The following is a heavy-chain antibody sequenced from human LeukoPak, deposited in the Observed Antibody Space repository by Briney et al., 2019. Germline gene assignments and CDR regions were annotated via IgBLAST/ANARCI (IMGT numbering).Heavy chain of an antibody. CDR3: ARVVYYDSSGYADY. J-gene: IGHJ4*02. CDR1: GGSISSSSYY. Sequence: SETLSLTCTVSGGSISSSSYYWGWIRQPPGKGLEWIVSIYYSGSTYYNPSLKSRVTISVAKSKNQFSLKLSSVTAADTAVYYCARVVYYDSSGYADYWGQGTLVTVSS. V-gene: IGHV4-39*07. CDR2: IYYSGST. D-gene: IGHD3-22*01.